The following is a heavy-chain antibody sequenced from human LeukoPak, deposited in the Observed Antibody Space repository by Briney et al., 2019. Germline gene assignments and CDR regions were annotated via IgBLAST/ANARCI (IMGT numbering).Heavy chain of an antibody. CDR1: GGSISSGGYY. Sequence: SETLSPTCTVSGGSISSGGYYWSWIRQPPGKGLEWIGYIYHSGSTYYNPSLKSRVTISVDTSKNQFSLKLSSVTAADTAVYYCAGLRSHVPNSRVVAFDIWGQGTMVTVSS. J-gene: IGHJ3*02. CDR2: IYHSGST. CDR3: AGLRSHVPNSRVVAFDI. V-gene: IGHV4-30-2*02. D-gene: IGHD2-15*01.